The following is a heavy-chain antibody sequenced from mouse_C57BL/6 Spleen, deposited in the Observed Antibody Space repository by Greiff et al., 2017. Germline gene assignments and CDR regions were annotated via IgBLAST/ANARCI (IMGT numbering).Heavy chain of an antibody. D-gene: IGHD2-4*01. V-gene: IGHV1-81*01. CDR1: GYTFTSYG. J-gene: IGHJ4*01. CDR2: IYPRSGNT. CDR3: ARSDYDYDAGDYYAMDY. Sequence: QVQLQQSGAELARPGASVKLSCKASGYTFTSYGISWVKQRTGQGLEWIGEIYPRSGNTYYNEKFKGKATLTADKSSSTAYMELRSLTSEDSAVYFCARSDYDYDAGDYYAMDYWGQGTSVTVSS.